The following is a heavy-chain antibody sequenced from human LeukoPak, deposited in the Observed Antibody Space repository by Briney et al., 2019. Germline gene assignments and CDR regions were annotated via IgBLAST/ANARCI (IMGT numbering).Heavy chain of an antibody. CDR2: IHYSGST. CDR1: SGSISRYY. J-gene: IGHJ4*02. D-gene: IGHD6-19*01. CDR3: ARDLDNSGWYVFDN. Sequence: SETLSLTCTVSSGSISRYYWSWIRQPPGKGLEWIGYIHYSGSTNSNPSLKSRVTISVDTSKNQFSLKLRSVTAADTAVYYCARDLDNSGWYVFDNWGQGNLVTVSS. V-gene: IGHV4-59*01.